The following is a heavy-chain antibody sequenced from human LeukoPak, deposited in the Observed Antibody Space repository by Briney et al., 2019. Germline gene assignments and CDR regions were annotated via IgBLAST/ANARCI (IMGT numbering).Heavy chain of an antibody. V-gene: IGHV4-61*01. J-gene: IGHJ4*02. CDR1: GGSISSSSYY. CDR2: IFYSGTT. D-gene: IGHD4-17*01. Sequence: PSETLSLTCTVSGGSISSSSYYWSWIRQPPGKGLEWIGFIFYSGTTNYNPSLKSRVTISVDTSKNQFSLKLSSVTAADTAVYYCARPLRVMTTVTPFDYWGQGTLVTVSS. CDR3: ARPLRVMTTVTPFDY.